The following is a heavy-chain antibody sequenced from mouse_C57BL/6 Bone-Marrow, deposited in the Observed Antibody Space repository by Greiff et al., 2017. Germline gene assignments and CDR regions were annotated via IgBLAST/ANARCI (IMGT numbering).Heavy chain of an antibody. CDR2: IYPGGGYT. Sequence: QVQLQQSGAELVRPGTSVKMSCKASGYTFTNYWIGWAKQRPGHGLEWIGDIYPGGGYTNYNEKFKGKATLTADKSSSTAYMQFSSLTSEDSAIYYCARRGDGYRTWAMDYWGQGTSVTVSS. D-gene: IGHD2-3*01. J-gene: IGHJ4*01. CDR3: ARRGDGYRTWAMDY. V-gene: IGHV1-63*01. CDR1: GYTFTNYW.